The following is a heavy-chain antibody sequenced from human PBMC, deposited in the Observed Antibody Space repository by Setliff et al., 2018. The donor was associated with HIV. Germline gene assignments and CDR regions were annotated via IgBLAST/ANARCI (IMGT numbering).Heavy chain of an antibody. D-gene: IGHD3-22*01. J-gene: IGHJ4*02. CDR3: ARHGGYTYYYDSSGYYGQTGFDY. V-gene: IGHV5-51*01. Sequence: PGESLKISCKGSEYRFTNYWTGWVRQMPGKGLEWLGNIYPADSDTRYSPSFQGQVTISADKSISAAFLQWSSLKASDTAMYYCARHGGYTYYYDSSGYYGQTGFDYWGQGTLVTVSS. CDR2: IYPADSDT. CDR1: EYRFTNYW.